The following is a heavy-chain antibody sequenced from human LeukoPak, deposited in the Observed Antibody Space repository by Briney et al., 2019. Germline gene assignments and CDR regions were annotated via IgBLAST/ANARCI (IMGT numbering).Heavy chain of an antibody. CDR3: ASSSGSYQGSDY. V-gene: IGHV1-69*13. Sequence: SVKVSCKASGGTFSSYAISWVRQAPGQGLEWMGGIIPIFGTANYAQKFQGRVTITADESTSTAYMELSSLRSEDTAVYYCASSSGSYQGSDYWGQGTLVTVSS. CDR2: IIPIFGTA. D-gene: IGHD1-26*01. J-gene: IGHJ4*02. CDR1: GGTFSSYA.